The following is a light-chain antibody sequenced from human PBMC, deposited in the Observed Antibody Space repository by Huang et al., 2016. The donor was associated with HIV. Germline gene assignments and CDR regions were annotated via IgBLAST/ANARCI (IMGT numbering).Light chain of an antibody. CDR2: QAS. Sequence: DVKMTQSPSTLAASVGDSVTITCRASQIIRKWLACYQRKPGNAPKLLIYQASTLQSGVPSRFSGRRSGTEFTLAISALQPDDSATYYCQHYNNYPLTFGLGTKLEIK. CDR3: QHYNNYPLT. CDR1: QIIRKW. V-gene: IGKV1-5*03. J-gene: IGKJ2*01.